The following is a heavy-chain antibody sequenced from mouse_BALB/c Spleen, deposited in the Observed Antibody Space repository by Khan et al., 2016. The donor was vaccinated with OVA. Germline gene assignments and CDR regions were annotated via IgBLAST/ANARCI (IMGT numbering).Heavy chain of an antibody. V-gene: IGHV1S81*02. Sequence: QVQLKQSGAELVKPGASVKLSCKASGYTFTTYWMNWVKQRPGQGLEWIGEINPSNGRTNYNERFKSKATLTVDKSSSTAYMQLNSLTSEDSAVYYCTSLYYSWFAYWGQGTLVTVST. J-gene: IGHJ3*01. CDR3: TSLYYSWFAY. D-gene: IGHD2-1*01. CDR1: GYTFTTYW. CDR2: INPSNGRT.